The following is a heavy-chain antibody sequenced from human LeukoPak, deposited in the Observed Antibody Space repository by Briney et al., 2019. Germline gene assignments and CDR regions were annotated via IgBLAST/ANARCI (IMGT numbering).Heavy chain of an antibody. CDR2: ISAYNGNT. CDR3: ARQTYYDFWSGHYYYYMDV. D-gene: IGHD3-3*01. CDR1: GYTFTSYG. J-gene: IGHJ6*03. Sequence: ASVKVSCKASGYTFTSYGISWVRQAPGQGLEWMGWISAYNGNTNYAQKLQGRVTITRNTSISTAYMELSSLRSEDTAVHYCARQTYYDFWSGHYYYYMDVWGKGTTVTVSS. V-gene: IGHV1-18*01.